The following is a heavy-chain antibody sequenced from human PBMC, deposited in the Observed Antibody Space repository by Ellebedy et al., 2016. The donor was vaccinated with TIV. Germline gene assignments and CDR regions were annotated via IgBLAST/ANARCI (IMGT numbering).Heavy chain of an antibody. J-gene: IGHJ3*02. Sequence: GESLKISCVVSGFTVNSNYMSWVRQAPGKGLEWVSVISVGGSTYYADSVKGRFTISRDNSKHTLFLQMNSLRAEDTAVYYCASETFNDADLELWGLFDMWGQGTTVTVSS. CDR1: GFTVNSNY. CDR3: ASETFNDADLELWGLFDM. V-gene: IGHV3-66*01. CDR2: ISVGGST. D-gene: IGHD3-16*01.